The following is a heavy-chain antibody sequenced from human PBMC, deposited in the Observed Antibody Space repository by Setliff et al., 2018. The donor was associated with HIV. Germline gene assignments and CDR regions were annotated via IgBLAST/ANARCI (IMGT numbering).Heavy chain of an antibody. CDR2: IYNSGST. CDR1: GGSIRSGNYY. Sequence: SSETLSLTCTVSGGSIRSGNYYCSWIRQHPGKGLEWIGNIYNSGSTNYNPSLKSRVTISKDTSKNQFSLHLSSVTAADTAVYYCARDTYDSRGYFFGYWGQGTLVTVSS. CDR3: ARDTYDSRGYFFGY. J-gene: IGHJ4*02. V-gene: IGHV4-61*01. D-gene: IGHD3-22*01.